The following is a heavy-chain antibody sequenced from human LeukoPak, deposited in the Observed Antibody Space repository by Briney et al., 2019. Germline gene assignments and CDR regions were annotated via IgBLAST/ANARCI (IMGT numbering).Heavy chain of an antibody. D-gene: IGHD6-19*01. CDR3: ARAPELSRYSSGWYGCGDY. V-gene: IGHV3-48*01. CDR1: GFTFSSYS. CDR2: ISSSSSTI. Sequence: GGSLRLSCAASGFTFSSYSMNWVRQAPGKGLEWVSYISSSSSTIYYADPVKGRFTISRDNAKNSLYLQINSLRAEDTAVYYCARAPELSRYSSGWYGCGDYWGQGTLVTVSS. J-gene: IGHJ4*02.